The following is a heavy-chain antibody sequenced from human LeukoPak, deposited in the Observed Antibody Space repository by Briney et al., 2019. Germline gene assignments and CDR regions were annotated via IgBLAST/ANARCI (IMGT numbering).Heavy chain of an antibody. V-gene: IGHV3-48*03. Sequence: AGGSLRLSCAASGFTFSSYEMSWIRQAPGKGLEWVSYISSSGSTIYYADSVKGRFTISSDNAKNSLYLQMNSLRAEDTAVYYCARDQVVHSSGYSARMYDYWGQGTLVTVSS. J-gene: IGHJ4*02. D-gene: IGHD3-22*01. CDR2: ISSSGSTI. CDR3: ARDQVVHSSGYSARMYDY. CDR1: GFTFSSYE.